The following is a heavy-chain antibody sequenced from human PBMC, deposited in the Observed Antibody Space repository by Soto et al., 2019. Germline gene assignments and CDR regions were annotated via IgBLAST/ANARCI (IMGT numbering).Heavy chain of an antibody. Sequence: SETLSLTCVVSGGSLSSYYWSWIRQSPEKGLEWIGEINHSGDTYYNPSLESRVTISVDTSKNQFSLRLTSVTAADTAVYYRAVQTYYFYYYGMDVWGQGTTVTVSS. CDR1: GGSLSSYY. CDR2: INHSGDT. CDR3: AVQTYYFYYYGMDV. V-gene: IGHV4-34*01. J-gene: IGHJ6*02.